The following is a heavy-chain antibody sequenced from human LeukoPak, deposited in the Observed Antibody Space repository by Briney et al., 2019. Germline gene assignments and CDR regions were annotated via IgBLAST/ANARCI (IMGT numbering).Heavy chain of an antibody. CDR3: ARGTVDTAMVEMYYYDSSGYYYYD. Sequence: KPSETLSLTCAVYGGSFSGYYWSWIRQPPGKGLEWIGEINHSGSTNYNPSLKSRVTISVDTSKNQFSLKLSSVTAADTAVYSCARGTVDTAMVEMYYYDSSGYYYYDWGQGTLVTVSS. D-gene: IGHD3-22*01. V-gene: IGHV4-34*01. CDR2: INHSGST. J-gene: IGHJ4*02. CDR1: GGSFSGYY.